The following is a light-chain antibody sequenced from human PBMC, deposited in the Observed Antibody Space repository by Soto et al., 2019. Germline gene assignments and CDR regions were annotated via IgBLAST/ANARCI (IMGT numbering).Light chain of an antibody. J-gene: IGKJ2*01. CDR2: DAS. V-gene: IGKV3-20*01. CDR1: QTISSSD. CDR3: QLSANSPPKYT. Sequence: EIVLTQSPGTLSLSPGERDTLSCRASQTISSSDLAWYQQKPGQAPRLLIFDASSSAADIPDRFSGSGSGTDVPLTISRLEPEDLAVYYCQLSANSPPKYTCRQGTKLEI.